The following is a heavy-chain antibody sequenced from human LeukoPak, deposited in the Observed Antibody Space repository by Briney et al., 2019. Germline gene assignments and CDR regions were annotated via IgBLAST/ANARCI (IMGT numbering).Heavy chain of an antibody. Sequence: GGSLRLSCVVSGFTFSSYSMNWVCQAPGKGLEWVSSISSSSSYIYYADSVKGRFTISRDNAKNSLYLQMNSLRAEDTAVYHCARVPGDYWGRGTLVTVSS. CDR1: GFTFSSYS. CDR2: ISSSSSYI. V-gene: IGHV3-21*01. J-gene: IGHJ4*02. CDR3: ARVPGDY.